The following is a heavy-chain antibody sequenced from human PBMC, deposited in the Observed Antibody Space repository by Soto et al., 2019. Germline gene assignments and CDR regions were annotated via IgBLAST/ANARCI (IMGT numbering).Heavy chain of an antibody. CDR3: GKGRSGDLDVLY. Sequence: QVQLVQSGADVKKSWASVKDSCKASGDTFTGYYIHWVRQAHGQRREWMGEISPNSGGTKYAQKLQGRVTRTSDTSITTVYMDLSNLRPGDTAVYYCGKGRSGDLDVLYWGRGTLVTVYS. D-gene: IGHD3-10*01. J-gene: IGHJ4*02. CDR1: GDTFTGYY. CDR2: ISPNSGGT. V-gene: IGHV1-2*02.